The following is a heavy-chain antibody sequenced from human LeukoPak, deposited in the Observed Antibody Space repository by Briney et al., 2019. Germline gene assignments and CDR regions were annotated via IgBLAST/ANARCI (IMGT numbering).Heavy chain of an antibody. V-gene: IGHV3-15*01. Sequence: MSGGSLRLSCAASGFTFSSAWMSWVRQAPGKRLEWVGRVKSKTDGGTPDHAAPVNGRFVISRDDSKNTLYLQMNSLKTEDTGVYYCATVRRAVTGDFDYWGQGTLVTVSS. CDR2: VKSKTDGGTP. J-gene: IGHJ4*02. D-gene: IGHD6-19*01. CDR3: ATVRRAVTGDFDY. CDR1: GFTFSSAW.